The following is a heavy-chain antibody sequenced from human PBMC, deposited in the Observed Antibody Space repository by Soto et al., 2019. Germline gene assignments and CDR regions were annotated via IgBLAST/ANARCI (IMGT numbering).Heavy chain of an antibody. CDR2: IDTYGSTT. D-gene: IGHD7-27*01. CDR1: GLAFNTYW. V-gene: IGHV3-74*01. CDR3: ATGTTDSRYYFDC. Sequence: EVQLVESGGGLVQPGGSLRLSCAASGLAFNTYWMHWVRQVPGKGLVWVSRIDTYGSTTTYADSVKGRFTISRDNAKNTVYLQMNSLPAEDTAVYYCATGTTDSRYYFDCWGQGILVTVSP. J-gene: IGHJ4*02.